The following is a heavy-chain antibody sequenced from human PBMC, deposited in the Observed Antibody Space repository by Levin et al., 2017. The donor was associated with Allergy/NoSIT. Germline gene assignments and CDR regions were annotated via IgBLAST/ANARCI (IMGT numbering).Heavy chain of an antibody. D-gene: IGHD6-19*01. J-gene: IGHJ2*01. V-gene: IGHV3-7*01. CDR3: AREAVAGTKGLFWYFDL. CDR1: GFTFSSYW. CDR2: IKQDGSEK. Sequence: GGSLRLSCAASGFTFSSYWMSWVRQAPGKGLEWVANIKQDGSEKYYVDSVKGRFTISRDNAKNSLYLQMNSLRAEDTAVYYCAREAVAGTKGLFWYFDLWGRGTLVTVSS.